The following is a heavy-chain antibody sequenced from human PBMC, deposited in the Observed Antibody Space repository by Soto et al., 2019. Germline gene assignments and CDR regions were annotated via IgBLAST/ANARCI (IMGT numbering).Heavy chain of an antibody. CDR3: ARDYRDGYNGERLLFDY. Sequence: APVKGSPKVPGYTFTHHPLHSVRQAPGHGPEWLGMINPSGGSTNYAQKFQGRGTMTRDTSTRTVYMELSSLRSEDTAVYYCARDYRDGYNGERLLFDYWGQGTPVTVSS. CDR2: INPSGGST. J-gene: IGHJ4*02. CDR1: GYTFTHHP. V-gene: IGHV1-46*01. D-gene: IGHD2-21*01.